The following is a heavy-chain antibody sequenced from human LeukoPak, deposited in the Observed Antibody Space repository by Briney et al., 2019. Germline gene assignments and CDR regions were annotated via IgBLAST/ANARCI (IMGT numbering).Heavy chain of an antibody. D-gene: IGHD3-3*01. CDR1: GGTFSSYA. V-gene: IGHV1-69*13. J-gene: IGHJ4*02. CDR2: IIPIFGTA. Sequence: SVKVSCKASGGTFSSYAISWVRQAPGQGLEWMGGIIPIFGTANYAQKFQGRVTITADESTSTAYMELSSLRSEDTAVYYCAREEDFWSGYYGWGQGTLVTVPS. CDR3: AREEDFWSGYYG.